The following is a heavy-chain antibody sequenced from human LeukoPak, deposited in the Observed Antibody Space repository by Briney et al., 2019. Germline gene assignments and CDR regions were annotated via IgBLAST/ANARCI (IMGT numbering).Heavy chain of an antibody. CDR3: ARSNRADDY. D-gene: IGHD1-14*01. V-gene: IGHV3-74*01. CDR2: INPGGSSI. CDR1: GFTFSSYW. Sequence: GGSLRLSCAASGFTFSSYWMHWVRQVPGKGLVWVARINPGGSSITYADSVKGRFTISRDNAKNTLYLQMGSLRAEDTGVYYCARSNRADDYGGQGNLVTVSA. J-gene: IGHJ4*02.